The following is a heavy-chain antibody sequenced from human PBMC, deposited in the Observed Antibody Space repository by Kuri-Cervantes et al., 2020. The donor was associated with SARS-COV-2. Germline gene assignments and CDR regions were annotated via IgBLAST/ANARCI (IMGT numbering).Heavy chain of an antibody. D-gene: IGHD3-3*01. CDR3: VKGGARITNSGVVIANWFDP. V-gene: IGHV4-39*07. J-gene: IGHJ5*02. Sequence: SETLSLTCTVSGGSISGSGYYWAWIPQPPGKGLEGIGHIHYTETTYYNPSLKSRVTISVDTSKNQFSLKLSSVTAADTAVFYCVKGGARITNSGVVIANWFDPWGQGILVTVSS. CDR2: IHYTETT. CDR1: GGSISGSGYY.